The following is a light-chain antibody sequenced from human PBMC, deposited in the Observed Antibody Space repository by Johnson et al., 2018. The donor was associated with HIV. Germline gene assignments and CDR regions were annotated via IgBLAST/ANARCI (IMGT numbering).Light chain of an antibody. J-gene: IGLJ1*01. V-gene: IGLV1-51*01. CDR2: DNN. CDR3: LAWDTSLRAWGV. CDR1: SSNIENNY. Sequence: QSVLTQPPSVSAAPGQKVTISCSGSSSNIENNYVSWYQQLPGTAPKLLIYDNNKRPSGIPDRFSGSKSGTSATLGITALQPGDEADYYCLAWDTSLRAWGVFGTGTKVTVL.